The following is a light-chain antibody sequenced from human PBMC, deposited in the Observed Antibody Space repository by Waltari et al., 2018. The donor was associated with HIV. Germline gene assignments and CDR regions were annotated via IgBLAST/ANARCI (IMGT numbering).Light chain of an antibody. J-gene: IGLJ3*02. CDR3: VVYLSSGSWV. V-gene: IGLV8-61*01. Sequence: QTVVTQEPSFSVSPGGTVTLTCGLSSGSVSTNYYPSWYKQSPGQAPLTPNHSTDIRSSGAPARFSGSILGNKAALTITGAQAEDEADYYCVVYLSSGSWVFGGGTKVTVL. CDR1: SGSVSTNYY. CDR2: STD.